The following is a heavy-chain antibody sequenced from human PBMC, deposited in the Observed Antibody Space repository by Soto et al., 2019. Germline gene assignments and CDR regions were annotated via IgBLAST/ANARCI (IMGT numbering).Heavy chain of an antibody. D-gene: IGHD4-17*01. Sequence: EVQLVESGGGLVQPGGSLRLSCAASGFTFSDHYMDWVRQAPGKGLEWVGRTRNKANSYTTDYAASVKGRFTIQRDKSKSSLYLQINRLKTEETAVYYCARIDHGDPDYWGKGTLVTVSS. J-gene: IGHJ4*02. CDR2: TRNKANSYTT. CDR3: ARIDHGDPDY. CDR1: GFTFSDHY. V-gene: IGHV3-72*01.